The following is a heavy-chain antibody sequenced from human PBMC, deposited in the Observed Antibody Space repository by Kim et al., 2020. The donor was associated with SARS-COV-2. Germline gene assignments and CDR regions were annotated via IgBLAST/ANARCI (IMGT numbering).Heavy chain of an antibody. CDR2: INPNSGGT. CDR1: GYTFTGYY. Sequence: ASVKVSCKASGYTFTGYYMHWVRQAPGQGLEWMGWINPNSGGTNYAQKFQGRVTMTRDTSISTAYMELSRLRSDDTAVYYCASGPIGYCSGGSCYSPHYGMDVWGQGTTVTVSS. D-gene: IGHD2-15*01. V-gene: IGHV1-2*02. J-gene: IGHJ6*02. CDR3: ASGPIGYCSGGSCYSPHYGMDV.